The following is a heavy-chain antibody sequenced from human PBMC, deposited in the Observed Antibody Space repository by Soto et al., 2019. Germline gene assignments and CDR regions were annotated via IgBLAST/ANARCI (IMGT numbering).Heavy chain of an antibody. CDR2: IYPRDSDT. V-gene: IGHV5-51*01. J-gene: IGHJ4*02. Sequence: GESLKISCKGSGYGFTRYWIGWVRQMPGKGLEWMGIIYPRDSDTRYSPSFQGQVTISADKSISTAYLQWSSLKASDTAMYYCARVRESTAAFDYWGQGTLVTVSS. D-gene: IGHD2-8*02. CDR1: GYGFTRYW. CDR3: ARVRESTAAFDY.